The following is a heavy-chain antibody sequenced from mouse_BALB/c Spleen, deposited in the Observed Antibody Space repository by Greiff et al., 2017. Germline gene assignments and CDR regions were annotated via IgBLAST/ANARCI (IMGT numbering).Heavy chain of an antibody. Sequence: EVQLQQSGAELVRSGASVKLSCTASGFNIKDYYMHWVKQRPEQGLEWIGWIDPENGDTEYAPKFQGKATMTADTSSNTAYLQLSSLTSEDTAVYYCNSVVRDAMDYWGQGTSVTVSA. CDR3: NSVVRDAMDY. CDR1: GFNIKDYY. J-gene: IGHJ4*01. CDR2: IDPENGDT. D-gene: IGHD1-1*01. V-gene: IGHV14-4*02.